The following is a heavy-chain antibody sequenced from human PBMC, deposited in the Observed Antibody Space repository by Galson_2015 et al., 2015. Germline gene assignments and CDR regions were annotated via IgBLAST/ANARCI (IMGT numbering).Heavy chain of an antibody. CDR1: VYTFTSYG. Sequence: SCKASVYTFTSYGLSWVRQAPGQGLEWMGWISAYNGNTNYAQKLQGRVTMTTDTSTSTAYMELRSLRSDDTAVYYCARGDRGGDAFDIWGQGTMVTVSS. V-gene: IGHV1-18*01. D-gene: IGHD1-14*01. CDR3: ARGDRGGDAFDI. CDR2: ISAYNGNT. J-gene: IGHJ3*02.